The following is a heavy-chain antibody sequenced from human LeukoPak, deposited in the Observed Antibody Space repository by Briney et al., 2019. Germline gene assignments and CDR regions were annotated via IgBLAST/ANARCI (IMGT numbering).Heavy chain of an antibody. Sequence: SETLSLTCAVYGGSFSGYYWSWIRQPPGKGLEWIGEINHSGSTNYNPSLKSRVTISVDTSKNQFSLKLSSVTAADTAVYYCARPPPFSSDSRGTPFDLWGRGTLVTVSS. CDR1: GGSFSGYY. V-gene: IGHV4-34*01. D-gene: IGHD3-22*01. CDR3: ARPPPFSSDSRGTPFDL. CDR2: INHSGST. J-gene: IGHJ2*01.